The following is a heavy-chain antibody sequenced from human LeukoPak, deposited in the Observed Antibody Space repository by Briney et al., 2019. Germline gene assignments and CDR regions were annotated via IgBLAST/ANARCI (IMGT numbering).Heavy chain of an antibody. CDR1: GYTFTGYY. Sequence: GESLKVSCKASGYTFTGYYMHWVRQAPGQGLEWMGWINPNSGGTNYAQKFQGRVTMTRDTSISTAYMELSRLRSDDTAVYDCARFPNPSKEAGVPTFDYWAREPWSPSPQ. D-gene: IGHD3-3*01. CDR3: ARFPNPSKEAGVPTFDY. CDR2: INPNSGGT. J-gene: IGHJ4*02. V-gene: IGHV1-2*02.